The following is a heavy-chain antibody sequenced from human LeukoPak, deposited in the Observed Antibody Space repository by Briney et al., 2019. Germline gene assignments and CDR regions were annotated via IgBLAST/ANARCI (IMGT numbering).Heavy chain of an antibody. CDR2: INHSGST. J-gene: IGHJ6*03. D-gene: IGHD3-10*01. CDR3: ARALTLPYYYGSGSYSGYMDV. Sequence: SETLSLTCAVYGGSFSGYYWSWTRQPPGKGLEWIGEINHSGSTNYNPSRKSRVTISVDTSKNQFSLKLSSVTAADTAVYYCARALTLPYYYGSGSYSGYMDVWGKGTTVTVSS. V-gene: IGHV4-34*01. CDR1: GGSFSGYY.